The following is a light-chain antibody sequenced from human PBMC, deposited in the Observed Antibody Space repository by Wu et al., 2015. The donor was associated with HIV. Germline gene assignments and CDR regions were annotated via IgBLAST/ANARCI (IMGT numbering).Light chain of an antibody. CDR1: QSIGSD. CDR2: GAS. CDR3: QHYDKWSVT. Sequence: EIVMTQSPATLSVFPGERATLSCRASQSIGSDLAWYQQKPGQAPRLLIYGASTRDTNIPARFSGSGSGTEFTLIISSLQSEDFAVYYRQHYDKWSVTFGGGTKVEIK. J-gene: IGKJ4*01. V-gene: IGKV3-15*01.